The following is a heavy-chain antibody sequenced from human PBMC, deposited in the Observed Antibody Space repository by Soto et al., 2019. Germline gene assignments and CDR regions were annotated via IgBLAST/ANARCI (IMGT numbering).Heavy chain of an antibody. Sequence: EVQLVESGGGLVQPGRSLRLSCAASGFTFDDHALHWVRQVPGKGLEWVSGISWNSVAIHYADSVKGRFTISRDNAKKSLYLQMDNLRGEDTALYYCAKATRLTDTGSDWGQGTLVTVSS. CDR1: GFTFDDHA. J-gene: IGHJ4*02. D-gene: IGHD2-8*02. CDR2: ISWNSVAI. V-gene: IGHV3-9*01. CDR3: AKATRLTDTGSD.